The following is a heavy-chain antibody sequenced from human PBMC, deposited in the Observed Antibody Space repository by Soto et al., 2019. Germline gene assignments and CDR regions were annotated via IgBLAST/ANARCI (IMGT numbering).Heavy chain of an antibody. V-gene: IGHV3-13*01. CDR2: IGTAGDT. Sequence: GSLRLSCAASGFTFSSYDMHWVRQATGKGLEWVSAIGTAGDTYYPGSVKGRFTISRENAKNSLYLQMNSLRAEDTAVYYCARGGAINYDDSSALKNFDLWGRGTLVTV. CDR1: GFTFSSYD. D-gene: IGHD3-22*01. J-gene: IGHJ2*01. CDR3: ARGGAINYDDSSALKNFDL.